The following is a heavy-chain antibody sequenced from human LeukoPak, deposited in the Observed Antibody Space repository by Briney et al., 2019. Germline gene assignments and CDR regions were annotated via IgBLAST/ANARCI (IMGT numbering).Heavy chain of an antibody. V-gene: IGHV3-23*01. CDR1: GFTFSSYA. D-gene: IGHD3-10*01. CDR3: ARVGPMVRGVSDY. CDR2: ISGSGGST. Sequence: GGSLRLSCAASGFTFSSYAMSWVRQAPGKGLEWVSAISGSGGSTYYADSVKGRFTMSRDNSKNSLYLQMNSLRAEDTAVYYCARVGPMVRGVSDYWGQGTLVTVSS. J-gene: IGHJ4*02.